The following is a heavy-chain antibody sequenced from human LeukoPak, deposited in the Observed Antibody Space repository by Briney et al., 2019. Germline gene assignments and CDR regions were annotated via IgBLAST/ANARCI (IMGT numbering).Heavy chain of an antibody. CDR3: ARVSVAGTGHFDY. CDR1: GGSISSSNW. Sequence: GTLSLTCAVSGGSISSSNWWSWVRQPPGKGLEWIGGIYHSGSTNYNPSLKSRVTISVDKSKNQFSLKLSSVTAADTAVYYCARVSVAGTGHFDYWGQGTLVTVSS. CDR2: IYHSGST. J-gene: IGHJ4*02. D-gene: IGHD6-19*01. V-gene: IGHV4-4*02.